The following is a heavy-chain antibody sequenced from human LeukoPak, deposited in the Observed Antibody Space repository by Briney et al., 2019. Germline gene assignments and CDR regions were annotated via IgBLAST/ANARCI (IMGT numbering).Heavy chain of an antibody. CDR3: TRAGRDCGGSCYSSYYYYYMDV. V-gene: IGHV3-49*04. D-gene: IGHD2-15*01. CDR1: GFTFGDYA. Sequence: PGGSLRLSCTASGFTFGDYAMSWVRQAPGKGLEWVGFIRSKAYGGTTEYAASVKGRFTISRDDSKSIAHLQMNSLKTEDTAVYYCTRAGRDCGGSCYSSYYYYYMDVWGKGTTVTISS. CDR2: IRSKAYGGTT. J-gene: IGHJ6*03.